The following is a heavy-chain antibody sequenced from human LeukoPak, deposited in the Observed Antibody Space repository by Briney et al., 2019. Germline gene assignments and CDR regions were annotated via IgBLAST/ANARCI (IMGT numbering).Heavy chain of an antibody. CDR2: ISYDGSNK. CDR1: GFTFSSYA. CDR3: ARSRTLYSSSWSY. V-gene: IGHV3-30-3*01. Sequence: GGSLRLSCAASGFTFSSYAMHWVRQAPGKGLEWVAVISYDGSNKYYADSVKGRFTISRDNSKNTLYLQMNSLRAEDTAVYYCARSRTLYSSSWSYWGQGTLVTVSS. D-gene: IGHD6-13*01. J-gene: IGHJ4*02.